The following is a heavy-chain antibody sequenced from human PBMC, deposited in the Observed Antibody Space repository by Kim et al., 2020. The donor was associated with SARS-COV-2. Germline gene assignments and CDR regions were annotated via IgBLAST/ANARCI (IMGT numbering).Heavy chain of an antibody. D-gene: IGHD2-2*01. CDR3: TNTAFRSSSRGS. J-gene: IGHJ5*02. CDR2: IRGEANGGAT. CDR1: GFTFGDYA. Sequence: GGSLRLSCTASGFTFGDYAMRWFRQAPGKGLEWVGFIRGEANGGATEYAASVKGRFTISRDDSKCIAYLQMNSLKTEDTAVYYCTNTAFRSSSRGSWGQGTLVTVSS. V-gene: IGHV3-49*03.